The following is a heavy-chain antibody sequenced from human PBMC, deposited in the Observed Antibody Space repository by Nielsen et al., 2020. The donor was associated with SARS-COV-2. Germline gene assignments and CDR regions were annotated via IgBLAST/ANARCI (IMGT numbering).Heavy chain of an antibody. CDR3: AKEPAAGMAY. Sequence: SLKIPCAASGFTFDDYAMHWVRQAPGKGLEWVSGISWNSGSIGYADSVKGRFTISRDNAKNSLYLQMNSLRAEDTALYYCAKEPAAGMAYWGQGTLVTVSS. V-gene: IGHV3-9*01. J-gene: IGHJ4*02. D-gene: IGHD6-13*01. CDR2: ISWNSGSI. CDR1: GFTFDDYA.